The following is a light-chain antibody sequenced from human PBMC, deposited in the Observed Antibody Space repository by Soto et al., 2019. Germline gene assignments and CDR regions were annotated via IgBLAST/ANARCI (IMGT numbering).Light chain of an antibody. CDR2: DVT. CDR1: SSDVGAYNY. V-gene: IGLV2-11*01. Sequence: QSALTQPRSVSGSPGQSVTISCTGTSSDVGAYNYVSWYQQHPGEAPKLMIYDVTKRPSGVPDRFSGSKSGNTASLTVSGLQAEDEADYYCCSYAGSYTYWVFGGGTQLTVL. J-gene: IGLJ3*02. CDR3: CSYAGSYTYWV.